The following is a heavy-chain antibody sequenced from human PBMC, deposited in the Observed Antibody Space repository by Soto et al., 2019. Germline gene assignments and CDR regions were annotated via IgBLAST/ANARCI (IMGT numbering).Heavy chain of an antibody. V-gene: IGHV3-74*01. CDR3: ATLDIVVVPAATATYYYYYYMDV. D-gene: IGHD2-2*01. CDR2: VNSDGSST. J-gene: IGHJ6*03. Sequence: GGSLRLSCAASGFTFSSYWMHWVRQAPGKGLVWVSRVNSDGSSTSYADSVKGRFTISRDNAKNTLYLQMNSLRAEDTAVYYCATLDIVVVPAATATYYYYYYMDVWGKGTTVTVSS. CDR1: GFTFSSYW.